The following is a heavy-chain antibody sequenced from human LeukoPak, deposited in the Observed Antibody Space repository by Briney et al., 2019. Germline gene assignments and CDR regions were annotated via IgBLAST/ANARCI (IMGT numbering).Heavy chain of an antibody. V-gene: IGHV4-39*01. CDR1: GVSISSSSYY. J-gene: IGHJ3*02. Sequence: SETLSLTCTVSGVSISSSSYYWGWIRQPPGKGLEWIGSIYYSGSTYYNPSLKSRVTISVDTSKNQFSLKLSSVTAADTAVYYCARRGIAAAGTVAFDIWGQGTMVTVPS. CDR3: ARRGIAAAGTVAFDI. D-gene: IGHD6-13*01. CDR2: IYYSGST.